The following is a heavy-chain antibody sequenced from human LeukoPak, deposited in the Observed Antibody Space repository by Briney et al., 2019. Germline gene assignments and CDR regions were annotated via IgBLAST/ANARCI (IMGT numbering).Heavy chain of an antibody. D-gene: IGHD3-10*01. J-gene: IGHJ4*02. CDR2: IIPIFGTA. CDR3: ARDIFMVRGVITEVAFDY. CDR1: GGTFSSYA. V-gene: IGHV1-69*13. Sequence: SVKVSFTASGGTFSSYAISWVRQAPGQGLEWMGGIIPIFGTANYAQKFQGRVTITADESTSTAYMELSSLRSEDTAVYYCARDIFMVRGVITEVAFDYWGQGTLVTVSS.